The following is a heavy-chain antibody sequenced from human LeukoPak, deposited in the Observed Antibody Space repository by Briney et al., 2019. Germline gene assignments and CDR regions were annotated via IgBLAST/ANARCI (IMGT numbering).Heavy chain of an antibody. J-gene: IGHJ1*01. D-gene: IGHD3-22*01. V-gene: IGHV3-7*01. CDR3: ATYSSLNRREFQY. Sequence: GGSLRLSCEGSGFTFSNYWMGWVRQAPGKGLQWVANIKTDGSEKYYVDSVKGRFTISRDNAKKSLCLQMNSLRAEDTAVYYCATYSSLNRREFQYWGQGTLLTVSS. CDR2: IKTDGSEK. CDR1: GFTFSNYW.